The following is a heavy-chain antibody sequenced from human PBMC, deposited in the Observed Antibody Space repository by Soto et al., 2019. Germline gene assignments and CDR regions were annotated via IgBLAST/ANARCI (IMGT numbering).Heavy chain of an antibody. CDR1: GFSFSSCS. CDR3: ESRGRYSSGWYDY. V-gene: IGHV3-23*01. CDR2: CRGSGGSS. D-gene: IGHD6-19*01. Sequence: PGGSLRLSCADSGFSFSSCSMSRVRQAPGKALERAPACRGSGGSSYSAASVKGRFTISRENSKTTLYLQMYNFRAEDTAVHYSESRGRYSSGWYDYWGQGTLVTVSS. J-gene: IGHJ4*02.